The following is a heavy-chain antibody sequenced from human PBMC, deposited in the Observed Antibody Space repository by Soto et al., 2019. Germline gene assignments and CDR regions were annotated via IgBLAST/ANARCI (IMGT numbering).Heavy chain of an antibody. CDR3: ARATGIAAVIMYFDY. CDR2: INHSGST. CDR1: GGSFSGYY. J-gene: IGHJ4*02. V-gene: IGHV4-34*01. Sequence: PSETLSLTCAVYGGSFSGYYWSWIRQPPGKGLEWIGEINHSGSTNYNPSLKSRVTISVDTSKNQFSLKLSSVTAADTAVYYCARATGIAAVIMYFDYWGKGTLVTVSS. D-gene: IGHD6-13*01.